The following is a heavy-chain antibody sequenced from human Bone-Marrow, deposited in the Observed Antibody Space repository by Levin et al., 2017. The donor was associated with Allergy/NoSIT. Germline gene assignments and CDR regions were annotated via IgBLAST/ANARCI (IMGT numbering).Heavy chain of an antibody. D-gene: IGHD2-8*02. V-gene: IGHV1-8*01. CDR2: VDPNSGDT. CDR3: ARGWRGQRQQFLVY. CDR1: GYTFSDFD. J-gene: IGHJ4*02. Sequence: GESLKISCMASGYTFSDFDVNWVRQAAGHGLEWVGRVDPNSGDTDYSQKVQGRVILSTDPSRSIAYMELTSLTSDDTAIYYCARGWRGQRQQFLVYWGQGTLVTVSS.